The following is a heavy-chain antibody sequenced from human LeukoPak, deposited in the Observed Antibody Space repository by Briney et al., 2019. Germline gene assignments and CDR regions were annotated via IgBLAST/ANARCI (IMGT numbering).Heavy chain of an antibody. D-gene: IGHD2-15*01. J-gene: IGHJ6*04. CDR3: ASATLRCSGGGCYEMDV. CDR1: GGTFSSHV. CDR2: IIPIFLTV. V-gene: IGHV1-69*06. Sequence: SLKVSCKASGGTFSSHVFSWVRQAPGQGLEWMGGIIPIFLTVNYAQKLQGRLTITADKSTSTAYMELSSLRSDDTAVYYCASATLRCSGGGCYEMDVWGKGTTVTVSS.